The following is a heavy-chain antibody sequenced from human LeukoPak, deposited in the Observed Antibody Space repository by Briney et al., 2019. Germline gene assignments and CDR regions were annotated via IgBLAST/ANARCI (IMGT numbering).Heavy chain of an antibody. Sequence: GGSLRLSCAASGFTFSSYWMSWVRQAPGKGLEWVANIKQDGSEKYYVDSVKGRFTNSRDNAKNSLYLQMNSLRAEDTAVYYCARDSGARGYSYGAYWGQGTLVTVSS. CDR1: GFTFSSYW. CDR2: IKQDGSEK. V-gene: IGHV3-7*01. D-gene: IGHD5-18*01. J-gene: IGHJ4*02. CDR3: ARDSGARGYSYGAY.